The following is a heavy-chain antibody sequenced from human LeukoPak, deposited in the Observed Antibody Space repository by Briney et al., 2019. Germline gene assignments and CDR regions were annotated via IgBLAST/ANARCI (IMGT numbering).Heavy chain of an antibody. J-gene: IGHJ6*03. CDR1: GGSFSGYY. Sequence: SETLSLTCAVYGGSFSGYYWSWIRQPPGKGLEWIGEINHSGSTNYNPSLKSRVTISVDTSKNQFSLKLSSVTAADTAVYYCARGYSYGYRPYYHYYYMDVWGKGTTVTVSS. CDR3: ARGYSYGYRPYYHYYYMDV. CDR2: INHSGST. D-gene: IGHD5-18*01. V-gene: IGHV4-34*01.